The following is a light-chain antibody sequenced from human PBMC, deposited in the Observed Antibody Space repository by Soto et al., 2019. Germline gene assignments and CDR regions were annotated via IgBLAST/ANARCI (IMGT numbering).Light chain of an antibody. CDR3: AAWDDSLNGLL. V-gene: IGLV1-44*01. J-gene: IGLJ3*02. CDR2: NDN. CDR1: SSNVENNF. Sequence: QSVLTQPPSASGTPGQRVTISCSGSSSNVENNFLTGTGPSQERPPKLLIYNDNQRPSGVPDRFSGSKSGTSASLAISGLHSDDDADYYCAAWDDSLNGLLFGGGTKVTVL.